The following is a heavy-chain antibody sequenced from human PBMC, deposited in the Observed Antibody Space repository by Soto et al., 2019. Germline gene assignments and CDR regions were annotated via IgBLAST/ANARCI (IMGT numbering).Heavy chain of an antibody. CDR1: GGTFTSYV. CDR2: VMPIFTTS. CDR3: AKGQDCPVTDLDAFDI. J-gene: IGHJ3*02. V-gene: IGHV1-69*01. Sequence: QVQLVQSGAEVKEPGSSVKVSCKASGGTFTSYVINWVRQAPGQGLEWMGGVMPIFTTSNYAQTFQGRLTISADELTTTAYMELSSLSSGDTAVYYCAKGQDCPVTDLDAFDIWGQGTMVIVSS. D-gene: IGHD2-15*01.